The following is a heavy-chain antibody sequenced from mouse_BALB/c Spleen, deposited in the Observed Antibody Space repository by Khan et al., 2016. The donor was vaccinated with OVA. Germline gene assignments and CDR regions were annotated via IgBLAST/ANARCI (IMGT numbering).Heavy chain of an antibody. CDR2: ISYSGRT. CDR1: GYSITSDYA. J-gene: IGHJ2*01. D-gene: IGHD1-1*01. CDR3: GRLVTITTVVATDFDY. Sequence: EVKLLESGPGLVKPSQSLSLTCTVTGYSITSDYAWNWIRQFPGNKLEWMGYISYSGRTSYNPSLKSRISITRDTSKNQFFLQLNSVTTEDTATYYCGRLVTITTVVATDFDYWGQGTTLTVSS. V-gene: IGHV3-2*02.